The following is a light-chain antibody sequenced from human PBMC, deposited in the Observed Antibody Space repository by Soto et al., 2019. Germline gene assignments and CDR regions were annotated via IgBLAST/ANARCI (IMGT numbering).Light chain of an antibody. CDR2: GAS. J-gene: IGKJ4*01. CDR1: QSISSTY. CDR3: QQYSGSPPLT. V-gene: IGKV3-20*01. Sequence: ENVLTQSPGTLSLSPGVRATLSCRASQSISSTYLAWYQQKPGQPPRLLMYGASNRATGIPDRFSGSGSGTDFTLTISRLEPEDFAVYYCQQYSGSPPLTFGGGTKVEIK.